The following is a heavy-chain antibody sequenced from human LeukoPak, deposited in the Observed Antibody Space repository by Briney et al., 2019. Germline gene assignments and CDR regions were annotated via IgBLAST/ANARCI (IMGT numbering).Heavy chain of an antibody. Sequence: SETLSLTCTVSGGSINNYYWSWIRQPPGKGLEWIGYIYYSGSTNYNPSLKSRVTISVDTSKNQFSLKLRSVTAADTALYYCARLGIAAAGTPYWFDPWGQGTLVTVSS. D-gene: IGHD6-13*01. CDR2: IYYSGST. J-gene: IGHJ5*02. CDR1: GGSINNYY. V-gene: IGHV4-59*08. CDR3: ARLGIAAAGTPYWFDP.